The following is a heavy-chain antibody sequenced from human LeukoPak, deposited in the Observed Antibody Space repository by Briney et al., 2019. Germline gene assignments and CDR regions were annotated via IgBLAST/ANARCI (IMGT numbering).Heavy chain of an antibody. CDR2: IKQDGSEK. CDR1: GFTFSSYW. Sequence: PGGSLRLSCAASGFTFSSYWMSWVRQAPGKGLEWVANIKQDGSEKYYVDSVKGRFTISRDNAKNSLYLQMNSLRAEDTAVYYCAKEGVGADPYYNYYYMDVWGKGTTVTISS. J-gene: IGHJ6*03. CDR3: AKEGVGADPYYNYYYMDV. V-gene: IGHV3-7*01. D-gene: IGHD1-26*01.